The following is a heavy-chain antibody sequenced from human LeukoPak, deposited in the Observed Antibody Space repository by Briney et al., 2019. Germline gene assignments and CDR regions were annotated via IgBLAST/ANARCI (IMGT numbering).Heavy chain of an antibody. Sequence: GGSLRLSCAASGFTFSSYGMHWVRQAPGKGLEGVAVIWYDGSNKYYADSVKGRFTISRDNSKNTLYLQMNSLRAEDTAVYYCARDPIVVVPAATEDAFDIWGQGTMVTVSS. CDR2: IWYDGSNK. CDR1: GFTFSSYG. CDR3: ARDPIVVVPAATEDAFDI. D-gene: IGHD2-2*01. J-gene: IGHJ3*02. V-gene: IGHV3-33*01.